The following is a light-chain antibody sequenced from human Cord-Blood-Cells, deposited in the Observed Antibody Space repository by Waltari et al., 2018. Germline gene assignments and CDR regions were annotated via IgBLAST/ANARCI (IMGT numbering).Light chain of an antibody. V-gene: IGKV3-15*01. CDR3: QQYNNWPPLT. J-gene: IGKJ4*01. CDR2: GAS. CDR1: QGVSSN. Sequence: EIVMTQSPATLSVSPGERATLSCRASQGVSSNLAWYQQKPGQAPRLLNYGASTRATGSPARFSGSGSGTEFTLTISSLQSEDFAVYDCQQYNNWPPLTFGGGTKVEIK.